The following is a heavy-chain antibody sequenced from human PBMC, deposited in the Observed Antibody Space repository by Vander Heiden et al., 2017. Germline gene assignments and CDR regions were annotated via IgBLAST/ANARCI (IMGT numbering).Heavy chain of an antibody. V-gene: IGHV3-21*01. CDR1: GFIFSSYS. Sequence: EVQLVESGGGLVKPGGSLRLSCAASGFIFSSYSMNWVRQAPGKGLEWVSSISSRSSYIYYADSVKGRFTISRDNAKNSLYLQMNSLRAEDTAVYYCARDRWTVTTLSWNYWGQGTLVTVSS. CDR2: ISSRSSYI. J-gene: IGHJ4*02. CDR3: ARDRWTVTTLSWNY. D-gene: IGHD4-17*01.